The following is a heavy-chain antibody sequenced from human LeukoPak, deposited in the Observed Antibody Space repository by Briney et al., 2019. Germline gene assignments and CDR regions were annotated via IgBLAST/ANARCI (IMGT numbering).Heavy chain of an antibody. CDR1: GFTVSSNS. J-gene: IGHJ2*01. D-gene: IGHD3-22*01. V-gene: IGHV3-53*01. CDR3: ARDASGQWLSSRRYFDL. Sequence: GASLRLSCTVSGFTVSSNSMSWVRQPPGKGLEWGSFIYSDNTHYSDSVRGRFTISRDNGYNSAYLQMNSLRAEGTATYYSARDASGQWLSSRRYFDLWGRGTLVTVSS. CDR2: IYSDNT.